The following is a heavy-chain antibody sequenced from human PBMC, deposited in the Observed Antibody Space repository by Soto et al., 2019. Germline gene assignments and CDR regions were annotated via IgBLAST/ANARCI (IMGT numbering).Heavy chain of an antibody. CDR2: ISSRSSNI. V-gene: IGHV3-21*01. J-gene: IGHJ4*02. CDR1: GFTFSSYS. Sequence: EVQLVESGGGLVKPGGSLRLSCEASGFTFSSYSMNWVRQAPGKGLAWVSSISSRSSNIYYADSMKGPFTISRDNAKNSLYLQMNSLRAEDTAVYYCARGAYCSGGTCSGWDYWGQGTLVTVSS. D-gene: IGHD2-15*01. CDR3: ARGAYCSGGTCSGWDY.